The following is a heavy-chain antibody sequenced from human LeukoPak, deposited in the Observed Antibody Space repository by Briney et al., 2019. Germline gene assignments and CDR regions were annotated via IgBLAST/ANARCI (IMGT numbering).Heavy chain of an antibody. Sequence: GGSLRLSCAASGFTFSSYAMHWVRQAPGKGLEWVAVISYDGSNKYYADSVKGRFTISRDNSKNTLYLQMNSPRAEDTAVYYCARVSRGYDYNYYYGMDVWGKGTTVTVSS. J-gene: IGHJ6*04. D-gene: IGHD5-12*01. V-gene: IGHV3-30*04. CDR2: ISYDGSNK. CDR3: ARVSRGYDYNYYYGMDV. CDR1: GFTFSSYA.